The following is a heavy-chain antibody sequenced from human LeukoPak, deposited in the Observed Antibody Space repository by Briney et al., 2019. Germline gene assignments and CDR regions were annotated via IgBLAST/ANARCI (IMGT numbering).Heavy chain of an antibody. V-gene: IGHV4-39*01. Sequence: SETLSLTCTVSGRSISSGSYYWGRIRQPRGRGLEWFGSIYYSGITYYIPSLKSRVTISVDTSKNQFSLKLSSVTAADTAVYYCVAGTAMVMDWFDPWGQGTLLTVPS. D-gene: IGHD5-18*01. CDR3: VAGTAMVMDWFDP. CDR1: GRSISSGSYY. CDR2: IYYSGIT. J-gene: IGHJ5*02.